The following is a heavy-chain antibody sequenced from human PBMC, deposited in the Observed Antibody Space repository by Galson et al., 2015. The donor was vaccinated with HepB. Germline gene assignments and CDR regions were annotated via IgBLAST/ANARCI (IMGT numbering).Heavy chain of an antibody. V-gene: IGHV3-23*01. CDR2: ISGSGGST. J-gene: IGHJ6*02. CDR1: GFTFSSYA. Sequence: SLRLSCAASGFTFSSYAMSWVRQAPGKGLEWVSAISGSGGSTYYADSVKGRFTISRDNSKNTLYLQMNSLRAEDTAVYYCAKGPREVKYIHHYGMDVWGQGTTVTVSS. CDR3: AKGPREVKYIHHYGMDV. D-gene: IGHD1-1*01.